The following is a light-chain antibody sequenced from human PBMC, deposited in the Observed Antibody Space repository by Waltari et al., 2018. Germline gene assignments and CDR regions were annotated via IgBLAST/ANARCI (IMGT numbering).Light chain of an antibody. V-gene: IGKV1-8*01. CDR2: AAS. CDR1: QVISRY. CDR3: QQYYSYPH. J-gene: IGKJ5*01. Sequence: AIRITQSPSSLSASTGDRVTITCRASQVISRYLAWYQQKPGKAPKLLIYAASTLQSWVPSRFSGSGSGTDFTLPISCLQSEDFATYYCQQYYSYPHFGQGTQLEIK.